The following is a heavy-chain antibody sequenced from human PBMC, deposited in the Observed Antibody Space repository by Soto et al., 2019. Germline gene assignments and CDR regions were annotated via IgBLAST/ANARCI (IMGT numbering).Heavy chain of an antibody. CDR2: IYYSGST. Sequence: SETLSLTCTVSGGSISSGDYYWSWIRQPPGKGLEWIGYIYYSGSTYYNPSLKSRVTISVDTSKNQFSLKLSSVTAADTAVYYCASTVAPDPAAYYGMDVWGQGTTVTVSS. CDR1: GGSISSGDYY. CDR3: ASTVAPDPAAYYGMDV. D-gene: IGHD6-19*01. J-gene: IGHJ6*02. V-gene: IGHV4-30-4*01.